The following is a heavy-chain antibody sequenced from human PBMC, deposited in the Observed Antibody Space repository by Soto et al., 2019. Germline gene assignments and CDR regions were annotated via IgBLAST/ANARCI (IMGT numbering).Heavy chain of an antibody. V-gene: IGHV4-31*03. CDR3: ARSPGQLGYCSGGSCYPLRYYFDY. D-gene: IGHD2-15*01. J-gene: IGHJ4*02. CDR1: GGSISSGGYY. Sequence: PSETLSLTCTVSGGSISSGGYYWSWIRQHPGKGLEWIGYIYYSGSTYYNPSLKSRVTISVDTSKNQFSLKLSSVTAADTAVYYCARSPGQLGYCSGGSCYPLRYYFDYWGQGTLVTVSS. CDR2: IYYSGST.